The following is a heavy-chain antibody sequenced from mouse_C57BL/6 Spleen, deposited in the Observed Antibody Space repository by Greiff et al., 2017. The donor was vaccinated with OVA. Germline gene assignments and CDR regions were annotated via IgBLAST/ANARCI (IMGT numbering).Heavy chain of an antibody. CDR2: IYPSDSET. CDR1: GYTFTSYW. J-gene: IGHJ2*01. CDR3: ARVGSSYN. V-gene: IGHV1-61*01. D-gene: IGHD1-1*01. Sequence: VQLQQPGAELVRPGSSVKLSCKASGYTFTSYWMDWVKQRPGQGLEWIGNIYPSDSETHYNQKFKDKATLTVDKSSSTAYMQLSSLTSEDSAVYYCARVGSSYNWGQGTTLTVSS.